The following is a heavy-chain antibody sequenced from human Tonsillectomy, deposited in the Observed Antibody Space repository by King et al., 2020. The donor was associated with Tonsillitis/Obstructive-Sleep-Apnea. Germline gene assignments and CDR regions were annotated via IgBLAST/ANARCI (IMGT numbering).Heavy chain of an antibody. D-gene: IGHD5-18*01. V-gene: IGHV3-48*03. Sequence: VQLVESGGGLVQPGGSLRLSCAASGFTFSSYEMNWVRQAPGKGLEWVSYISSSGSTIYYADSVKGRFTISRDNDKNTLYLQMNSLRADDTAVYYCSSDLGLQLWADDYWGQGTLVTVSS. J-gene: IGHJ4*02. CDR3: SSDLGLQLWADDY. CDR2: ISSSGSTI. CDR1: GFTFSSYE.